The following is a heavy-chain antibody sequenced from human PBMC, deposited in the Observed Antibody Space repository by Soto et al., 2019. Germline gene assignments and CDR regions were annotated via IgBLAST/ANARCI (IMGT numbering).Heavy chain of an antibody. Sequence: EVQLLESGGGLVQPGGSLRLSCAASGFTFSSYAMSWVRQAPGKGLEWVSAISGSGGSTYYADSVKGRFTISRDNSKNTLYLQRNSLRAEDTAVYYWAKDPVLRPESFSIDVDNWFVPWGQGTLVTVSS. CDR2: ISGSGGST. CDR1: GFTFSSYA. J-gene: IGHJ5*02. V-gene: IGHV3-23*01. D-gene: IGHD1-26*01. CDR3: AKDPVLRPESFSIDVDNWFVP.